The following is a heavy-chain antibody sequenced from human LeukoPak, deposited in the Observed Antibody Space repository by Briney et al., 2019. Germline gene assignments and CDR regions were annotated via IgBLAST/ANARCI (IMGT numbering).Heavy chain of an antibody. J-gene: IGHJ3*02. CDR3: ARDSSDIVVVTAVSPGDAFDI. D-gene: IGHD2-21*02. CDR2: ISSSSSYI. Sequence: GGSLRLSCAASGFTFSSYSMNWVRQAPGKGLEWVSSISSSSSYIYYADSVKGRFTISRDNAKNSLYLQMNSLRAEDTAVYYCARDSSDIVVVTAVSPGDAFDIWGQGTMVTVSS. CDR1: GFTFSSYS. V-gene: IGHV3-21*01.